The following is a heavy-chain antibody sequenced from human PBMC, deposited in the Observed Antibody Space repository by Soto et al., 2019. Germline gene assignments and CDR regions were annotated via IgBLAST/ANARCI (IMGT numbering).Heavy chain of an antibody. CDR1: GGTFSSYT. V-gene: IGHV1-69*02. Sequence: SVKGSCKASGGTFSSYTISWVRQAPGQGLEWMGRIIPILGIANYAQKFQGRVTITADKSTSTAYMELSSLRSEDTSVYYCARSFGNDLIPRTLLAYPGQGTFFIVSS. D-gene: IGHD1-1*01. J-gene: IGHJ4*02. CDR3: ARSFGNDLIPRTLLAY. CDR2: IIPILGIA.